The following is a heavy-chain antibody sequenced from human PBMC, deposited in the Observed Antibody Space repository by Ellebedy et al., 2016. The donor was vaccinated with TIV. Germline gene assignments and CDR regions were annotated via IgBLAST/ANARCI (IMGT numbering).Heavy chain of an antibody. CDR3: ANNWVVRGEGWNNGMDV. CDR2: IYSDGTT. D-gene: IGHD3-10*01. V-gene: IGHV3-66*01. Sequence: GESLKISCVGSGFTFTNARMSWVRQAPGKGLEWVSTIYSDGTTYYADSVRGRFTISRDNSKNTLHLQMKRLRADDTAVYYCANNWVVRGEGWNNGMDVWGQGTTVTVSS. J-gene: IGHJ6*02. CDR1: GFTFTNAR.